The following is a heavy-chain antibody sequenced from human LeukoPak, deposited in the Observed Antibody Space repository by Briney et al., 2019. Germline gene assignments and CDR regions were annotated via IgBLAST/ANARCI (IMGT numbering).Heavy chain of an antibody. J-gene: IGHJ4*02. CDR2: ISSSDDRI. V-gene: IGHV3-11*01. D-gene: IGHD1-26*01. Sequence: GGSLRLSCAASGFTFSDYYMSWIRQAPGRGLEWLSYISSSDDRIDYTDSVKGRFTISRDNAKNTVYLQMHSLRVEDTAVYYCATEMGPHSYWGQGTLVTVSS. CDR1: GFTFSDYY. CDR3: ATEMGPHSY.